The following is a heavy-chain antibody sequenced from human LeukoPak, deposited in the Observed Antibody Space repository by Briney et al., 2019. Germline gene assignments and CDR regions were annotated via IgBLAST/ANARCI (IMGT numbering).Heavy chain of an antibody. CDR3: ARGWVDIVATSSHFEY. V-gene: IGHV4-34*01. CDR2: INHSGST. CDR1: GGSFSGYY. Sequence: SETLSLSCAVYGGSFSGYYWSWIRQPPGKGLEWIGEINHSGSTNYSPSLKSRVTISVDTSKNQFSLKLSSVTAADTAVYYCARGWVDIVATSSHFEYWGQGTLVTVPS. J-gene: IGHJ4*02. D-gene: IGHD5-12*01.